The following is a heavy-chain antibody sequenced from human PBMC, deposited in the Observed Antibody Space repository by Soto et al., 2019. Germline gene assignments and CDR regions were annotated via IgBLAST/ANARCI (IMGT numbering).Heavy chain of an antibody. CDR2: ISTYNTNT. Sequence: QVQLVQSGGEVKKPGASVKVSCKASGYTFNNYGISWVRQAPGQGLEWLGWISTYNTNTNSAPRLQGRLTMTTDTSTSTGYMELRSLTSDDTAVYFCARDERDSCSGGDCFYFDSWGQGTLVTVSS. J-gene: IGHJ4*02. V-gene: IGHV1-18*04. CDR3: ARDERDSCSGGDCFYFDS. D-gene: IGHD2-21*02. CDR1: GYTFNNYG.